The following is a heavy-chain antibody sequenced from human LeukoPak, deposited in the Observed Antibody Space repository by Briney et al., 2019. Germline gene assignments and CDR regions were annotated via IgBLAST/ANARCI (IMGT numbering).Heavy chain of an antibody. Sequence: GESLKISCKGSGYSFTSDWIAWVRQMPGKGLEWMGLIYPGDSDARYSPSFQGQVTMSVDKSFTTAYLQWSSLKTSDTAMYYCARLGDASGYFYGGPWGQGTLVTVSS. J-gene: IGHJ5*02. CDR3: ARLGDASGYFYGGP. V-gene: IGHV5-51*01. D-gene: IGHD3-22*01. CDR1: GYSFTSDW. CDR2: IYPGDSDA.